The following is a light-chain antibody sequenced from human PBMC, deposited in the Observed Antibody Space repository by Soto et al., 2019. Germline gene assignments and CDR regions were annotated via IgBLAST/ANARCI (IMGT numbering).Light chain of an antibody. J-gene: IGLJ3*02. CDR1: SSDVGGYDY. V-gene: IGLV2-14*01. CDR2: DVS. Sequence: QSALTQPASVSGSPGQSITISCTGTSSDVGGYDYVSWYQQHPGTAPKLLTYDVSDRPSGVSDRFSGSKSGNTASLTISGLQAEDEADYYCTSYTGSSTWVFGGGTKLTVL. CDR3: TSYTGSSTWV.